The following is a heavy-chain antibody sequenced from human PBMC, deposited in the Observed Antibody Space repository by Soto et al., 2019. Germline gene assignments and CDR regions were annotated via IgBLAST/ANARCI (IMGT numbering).Heavy chain of an antibody. CDR1: GFSLSTSGVG. J-gene: IGHJ4*02. CDR2: IYWDDDK. V-gene: IGHV2-5*02. CDR3: AHVVGGYCISTSCYVRPYYFDY. Sequence: QITLKESGPTLVKPTQTLTLTCTFSGFSLSTSGVGVGWIRQPPGKALEWLALIYWDDDKRYSPSLKSRLTITKDTSKNQVVLTMTNMDPVDTASYYCAHVVGGYCISTSCYVRPYYFDYWGQGTLVTVSS. D-gene: IGHD2-2*01.